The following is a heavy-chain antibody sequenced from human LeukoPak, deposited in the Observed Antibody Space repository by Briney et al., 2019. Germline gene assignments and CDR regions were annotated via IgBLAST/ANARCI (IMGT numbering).Heavy chain of an antibody. CDR2: ISSSGSTI. CDR3: AREFPTEPLTGTIYGMDV. CDR1: GFTFSSYE. V-gene: IGHV3-48*03. J-gene: IGHJ6*02. D-gene: IGHD1-20*01. Sequence: GGSLRLSCAASGFTFSSYEMNWVRQAPGKGLEWVSYISSSGSTIYYADSVKGRFTISRDNAKNSLYLQMNSLRAEDTAVYYCAREFPTEPLTGTIYGMDVWGQGTTVTVSS.